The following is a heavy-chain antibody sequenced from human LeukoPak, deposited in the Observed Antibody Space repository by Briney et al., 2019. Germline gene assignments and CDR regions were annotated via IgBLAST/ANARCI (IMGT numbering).Heavy chain of an antibody. V-gene: IGHV1-18*01. CDR3: ARDRILLWFGELLSLDY. CDR1: GYTFTSYG. D-gene: IGHD3-10*01. Sequence: ASVKVSCKASGYTFTSYGISWVRQAPGQGLEWMGWISAYNGNTNYAQKLQGRVTMTTDTSTSTAYMELRSLRSDDTAVCYCARDRILLWFGELLSLDYWGQGTLVTVSS. CDR2: ISAYNGNT. J-gene: IGHJ4*02.